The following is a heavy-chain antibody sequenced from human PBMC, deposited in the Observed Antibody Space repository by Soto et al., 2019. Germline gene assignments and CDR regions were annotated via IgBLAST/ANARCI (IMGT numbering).Heavy chain of an antibody. V-gene: IGHV4-31*03. Sequence: TCTVSGGSIRSGGYYWSWIRQHPGKGLEWIGYIYYSGSTYYNPSLKSRVTISVDTSKNQFSLKLSSVTAADTAVYYCARGFKPSRAFDYWGQGTLVTVSS. CDR2: IYYSGST. CDR1: GGSIRSGGYY. J-gene: IGHJ4*02. CDR3: ARGFKPSRAFDY.